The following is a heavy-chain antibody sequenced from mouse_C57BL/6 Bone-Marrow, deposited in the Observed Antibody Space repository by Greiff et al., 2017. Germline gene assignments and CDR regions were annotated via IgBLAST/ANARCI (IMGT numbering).Heavy chain of an antibody. CDR1: GIDFSRYW. CDR2: INPDSSTI. CDR3: ARCDDYDDGYYAMDY. J-gene: IGHJ4*01. V-gene: IGHV4-1*01. Sequence: EVKLLESGGGLVQPGGSLKLSCAASGIDFSRYWMSWVRRAPGKGLEWIGEINPDSSTINYAPSLKDKFIISRDNAKNTLYLQMSKVRSEDTALYYCARCDDYDDGYYAMDYWGQGTSVTVSS. D-gene: IGHD2-4*01.